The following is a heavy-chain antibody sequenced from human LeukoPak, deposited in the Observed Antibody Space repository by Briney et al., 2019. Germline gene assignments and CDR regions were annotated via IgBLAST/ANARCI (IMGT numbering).Heavy chain of an antibody. CDR3: ASYYDNKAEFDY. J-gene: IGHJ4*02. V-gene: IGHV1-2*02. CDR1: RYTFTGYY. D-gene: IGHD3-22*01. CDR2: INPNSGGT. Sequence: ASVKVSCKDSRYTFTGYYIHWVRQAPGQEREWMGWINPNSGGTNYAQKFQSRVTMPRDTSISTAYMELSRLRSDDTAVYYCASYYDNKAEFDYWGQGTLVTVSS.